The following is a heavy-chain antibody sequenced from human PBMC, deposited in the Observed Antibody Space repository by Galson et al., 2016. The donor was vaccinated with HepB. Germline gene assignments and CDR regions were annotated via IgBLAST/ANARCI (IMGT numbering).Heavy chain of an antibody. D-gene: IGHD2-15*01. CDR3: ARGGGGSARGLDS. J-gene: IGHJ4*02. CDR2: LNGDGRTT. Sequence: SLRLSCAASGFTFSGYWMHWFRQAPGKGLVWVARLNGDGRTTTYTDSVQCRFTISRDNAKNTLYLQMNTLSAEDTAVYFCARGGGGSARGLDSWGQGTLVTVSS. CDR1: GFTFSGYW. V-gene: IGHV3-74*01.